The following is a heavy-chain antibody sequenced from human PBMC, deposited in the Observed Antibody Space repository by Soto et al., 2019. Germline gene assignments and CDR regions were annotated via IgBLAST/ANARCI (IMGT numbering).Heavy chain of an antibody. V-gene: IGHV4-4*07. J-gene: IGHJ6*02. CDR2: IYTSGST. CDR3: ARSSSWPRGGFGMDV. Sequence: QVQLQESGPGLVKPSETLSLTCPVSGGSISSYYWSWIRQPAGKGLEWIGRIYTSGSTNYNPSLKSRVTMSVDTSKNQFSLKLSSGTAADTAVYYGARSSSWPRGGFGMDVWGQGTTVTVSS. D-gene: IGHD6-13*01. CDR1: GGSISSYY.